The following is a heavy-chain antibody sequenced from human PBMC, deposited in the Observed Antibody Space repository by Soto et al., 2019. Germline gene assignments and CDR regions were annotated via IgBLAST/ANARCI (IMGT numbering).Heavy chain of an antibody. Sequence: QVQLVQSGAEVKKPGSSVKVSCKASGGTFSSYAISWVRQAPGQGLEWMGGIIPIFGTANYAQKFQGRVTITADESXATADMELSSLRSEDTAVYYCARDGRGRDGYNPFDYWGQGTLVTVSS. CDR1: GGTFSSYA. V-gene: IGHV1-69*12. J-gene: IGHJ4*02. D-gene: IGHD5-12*01. CDR3: ARDGRGRDGYNPFDY. CDR2: IIPIFGTA.